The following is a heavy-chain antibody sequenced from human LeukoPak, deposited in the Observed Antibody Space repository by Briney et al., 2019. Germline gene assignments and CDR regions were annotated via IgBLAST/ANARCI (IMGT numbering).Heavy chain of an antibody. V-gene: IGHV3-23*01. CDR3: AKGGHEYGGRFDY. D-gene: IGHD4-23*01. Sequence: GGSLRLSCAASGFTFSSYAMSWVRQAPGKGLEWVSAISPSGDNTYYADPVKGRFTSSRDNSKNTLSLQMNSLRAEDTAVYYCAKGGHEYGGRFDYWGQGTLVTVSS. J-gene: IGHJ4*02. CDR1: GFTFSSYA. CDR2: ISPSGDNT.